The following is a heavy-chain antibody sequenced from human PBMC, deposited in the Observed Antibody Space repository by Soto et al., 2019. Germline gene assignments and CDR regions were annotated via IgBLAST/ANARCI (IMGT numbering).Heavy chain of an antibody. CDR1: GGSFSGYY. D-gene: IGHD1-1*01. Sequence: QVQLQQWGAGLLKPSETLSLTCAVYGGSFSGYYWSWIRQPPGKGLEWIGEINHSGSTNYNPSLKRRVTISVDTSKNQFSLKLSSVTAADTAVYYCARAGTTTVRPEYYFDYWGQGTLVTVSS. J-gene: IGHJ4*02. CDR3: ARAGTTTVRPEYYFDY. V-gene: IGHV4-34*01. CDR2: INHSGST.